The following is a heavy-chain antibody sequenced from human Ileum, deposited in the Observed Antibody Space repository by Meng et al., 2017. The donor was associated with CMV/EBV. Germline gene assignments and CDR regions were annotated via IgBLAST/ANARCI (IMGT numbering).Heavy chain of an antibody. V-gene: IGHV1-8*01. D-gene: IGHD2-2*01. J-gene: IGHJ6*02. CDR1: GYTFTSYY. Sequence: ASVKVSCKASGYTFTSYYMHWVRQATGQGLEWMGWMNPNSGNTGYAQKFQGRVTMTRNTSISTAYMELSSLRSEDTAVYYCAREGGVVVPAASRYYYYGMDVWGQGTTVTVSS. CDR3: AREGGVVVPAASRYYYYGMDV. CDR2: MNPNSGNT.